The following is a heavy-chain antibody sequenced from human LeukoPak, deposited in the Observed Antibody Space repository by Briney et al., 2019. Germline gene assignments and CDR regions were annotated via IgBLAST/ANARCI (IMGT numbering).Heavy chain of an antibody. CDR3: ARDGAPQFDSYMDV. CDR2: MYISGIS. Sequence: PSETLSLTCTVSGASIGPYQWNWIRQPAGKGLECIGRMYISGISDYNPSLKSRVTISLDTSKNQFSLNLRSVTAADTAVYYCARDGAPQFDSYMDVWGKGTTVTVSS. D-gene: IGHD1-14*01. CDR1: GASIGPYQ. V-gene: IGHV4-4*07. J-gene: IGHJ6*03.